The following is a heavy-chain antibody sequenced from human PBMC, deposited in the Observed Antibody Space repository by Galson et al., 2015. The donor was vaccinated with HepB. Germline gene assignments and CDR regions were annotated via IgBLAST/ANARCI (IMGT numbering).Heavy chain of an antibody. D-gene: IGHD6-13*01. CDR3: ARHGIAASLDF. V-gene: IGHV2-5*01. Sequence: ALFYWNDDKRYSPSLKTRLTITKDTSKNQVVLTMTNMDPVDTATYYCARHGIAASLDFWGQGTLVTVSS. J-gene: IGHJ4*02. CDR2: FYWNDDK.